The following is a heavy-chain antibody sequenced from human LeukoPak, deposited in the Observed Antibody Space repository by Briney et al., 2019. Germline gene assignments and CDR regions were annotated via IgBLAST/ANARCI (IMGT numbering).Heavy chain of an antibody. CDR2: IYYSGST. CDR3: ARDGSSGYYFP. J-gene: IGHJ5*02. V-gene: IGHV4-39*07. CDR1: GGSISSSSYY. D-gene: IGHD3-22*01. Sequence: PSETLSLTCTVSGGSISSSSYYWGWIRQPPGKGLEWIGSIYYSGSTYYNPSLKSRVTISVDTSKNQFSLKLSSVTAADTAVYYCARDGSSGYYFPWGQGTLVTVSS.